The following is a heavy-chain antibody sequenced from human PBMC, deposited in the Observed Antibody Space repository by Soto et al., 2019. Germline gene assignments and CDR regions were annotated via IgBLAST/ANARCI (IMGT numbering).Heavy chain of an antibody. CDR1: GFTVSSNY. Sequence: GGSLRLSCASSGFTVSSNYMSWVRQAPGKGLEWVSVIYSGGSTYYADSVKGRFTISRDNSKNTLYLQMNSLRAEDTAVYYCASEILNTVTTPRYYYYYYGMDVWGQGTTVTVSS. J-gene: IGHJ6*02. V-gene: IGHV3-53*01. CDR2: IYSGGST. CDR3: ASEILNTVTTPRYYYYYYGMDV. D-gene: IGHD4-4*01.